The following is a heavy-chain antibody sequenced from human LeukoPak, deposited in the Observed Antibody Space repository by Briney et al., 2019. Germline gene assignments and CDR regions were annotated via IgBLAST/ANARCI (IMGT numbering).Heavy chain of an antibody. Sequence: ASVKVSCKASGYTFTSYGISWVRQAPGQGLEWVGWISAYNGNTNYAQKLQGRVTMTTDTSTSTAYMELRSLRSDDTAVYYCARVGDYYDSSGYYSYYFDYWGQGTLVTVSS. D-gene: IGHD3-22*01. CDR3: ARVGDYYDSSGYYSYYFDY. CDR1: GYTFTSYG. J-gene: IGHJ4*02. V-gene: IGHV1-18*01. CDR2: ISAYNGNT.